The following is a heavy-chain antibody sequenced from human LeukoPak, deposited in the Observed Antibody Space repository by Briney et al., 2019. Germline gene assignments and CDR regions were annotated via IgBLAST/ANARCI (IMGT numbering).Heavy chain of an antibody. D-gene: IGHD1-26*01. V-gene: IGHV4-59*01. CDR2: IYYSGST. Sequence: KTSETLSLTCTVSGGSISSYYWSWIRQPPGKGLEWIGYIYYSGSTNYNPSLKSRVTISVDTSKNQFSLKLSSVTAADTAVYYCARVRVGATGWFDPWGQGTLVTVSS. CDR1: GGSISSYY. CDR3: ARVRVGATGWFDP. J-gene: IGHJ5*02.